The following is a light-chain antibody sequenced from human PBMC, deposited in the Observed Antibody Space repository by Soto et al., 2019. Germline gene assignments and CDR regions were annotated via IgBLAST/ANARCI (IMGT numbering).Light chain of an antibody. CDR3: EQRSNGGA. V-gene: IGKV3-11*01. Sequence: EIVLTQSPATLSLSPGERATLSCRASQSVSSYLAGYQQKPGQAPRLLIYDAANRATGIPARFSGSGSGTDFTLSSSSLEPEDFAVYYCEQRSNGGAFGGGTKVEIK. J-gene: IGKJ4*01. CDR1: QSVSSY. CDR2: DAA.